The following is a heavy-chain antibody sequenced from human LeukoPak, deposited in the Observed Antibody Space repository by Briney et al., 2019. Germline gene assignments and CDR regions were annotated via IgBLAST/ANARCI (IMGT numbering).Heavy chain of an antibody. CDR1: GYIFTSYG. D-gene: IGHD3-22*01. J-gene: IGHJ4*02. V-gene: IGHV1-18*01. Sequence: ASVKVSCKTSGYIFTSYGISWVRQAPGQGLESMGWISPYNGNTKYAQKFQGRVTMTTDTSTSTVYMELRSLRSDDTAVYYCAREGYYYDSSGYVEWGQGTLVTVSS. CDR2: ISPYNGNT. CDR3: AREGYYYDSSGYVE.